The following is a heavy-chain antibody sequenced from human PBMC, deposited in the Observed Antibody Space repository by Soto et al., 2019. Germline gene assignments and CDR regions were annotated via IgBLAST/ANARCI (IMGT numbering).Heavy chain of an antibody. J-gene: IGHJ4*02. D-gene: IGHD3-22*01. CDR3: ARGSWDNSAFYFFDL. Sequence: PSETLSLTCAVYGGAFTDYYWTWIRQSPGKGLEWIGEISRSGSTKYHPSLESRVSMSVDTIKKQVSLKMTSVTAADTAVYYCARGSWDNSAFYFFDLWGKGSLVTVSS. CDR2: ISRSGST. CDR1: GGAFTDYY. V-gene: IGHV4-34*01.